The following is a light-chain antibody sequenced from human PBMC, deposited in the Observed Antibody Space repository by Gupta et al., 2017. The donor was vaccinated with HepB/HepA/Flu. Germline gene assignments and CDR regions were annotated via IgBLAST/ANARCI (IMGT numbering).Light chain of an antibody. Sequence: QSALTQPRSVSGSPGQSVTISCTGTTSDVGAYNYVSWYQQHPGKDPKLMVYSVKYRPSGVPDRFSGSKSANTAFLTIAGRQPEDEDDYYCCSYAGNSYVFGGGTKVTVL. J-gene: IGLJ1*01. CDR2: SVK. CDR1: TSDVGAYNY. V-gene: IGLV2-11*01. CDR3: CSYAGNSYV.